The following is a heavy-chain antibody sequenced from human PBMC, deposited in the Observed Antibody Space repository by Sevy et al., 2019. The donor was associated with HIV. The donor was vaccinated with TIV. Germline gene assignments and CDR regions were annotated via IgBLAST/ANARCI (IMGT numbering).Heavy chain of an antibody. CDR3: ARVGIWGAQPLGLGYFDY. V-gene: IGHV3-33*01. D-gene: IGHD3-16*01. Sequence: GGSLRLSCVASGFTFNSYGMHWVRQAPGKGLEWVACIWFDGSSKQYADSVKGRFTISRDDAKNTLYLQMNSLRADDTALYYCARVGIWGAQPLGLGYFDYWGQGALVTVSS. CDR1: GFTFNSYG. J-gene: IGHJ4*02. CDR2: IWFDGSSK.